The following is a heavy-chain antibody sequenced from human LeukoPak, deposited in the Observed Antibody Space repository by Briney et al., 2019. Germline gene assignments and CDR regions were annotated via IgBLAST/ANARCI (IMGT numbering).Heavy chain of an antibody. J-gene: IGHJ6*02. CDR1: GYTFTSYY. CDR3: ARDKNISIRYYYYYYGMDV. CDR2: INPSGGST. Sequence: ASVKVSCKASGYTFTSYYMHWVRQAPGQGLEWMGLINPSGGSTSYAQKFQGRVTMTRDTSTSTVYMELSSLRSEDTAVYYCARDKNISIRYYYYYYGMDVWGQGTTVTVSS. D-gene: IGHD2/OR15-2a*01. V-gene: IGHV1-46*01.